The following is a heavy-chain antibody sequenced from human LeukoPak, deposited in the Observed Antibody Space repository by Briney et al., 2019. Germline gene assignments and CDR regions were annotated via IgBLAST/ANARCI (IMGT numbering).Heavy chain of an antibody. CDR2: IHPYGFT. Sequence: PSETLSLTCALYGGSFSNYYWSWIRQPPGKELEWIGEIHPYGFTNFNPSLKSRVSISVDTSKNQFSLKLTSVTAADTAVYYCSRGSDESKTGDTWGQGSLVTVSS. CDR1: GGSFSNYY. J-gene: IGHJ5*02. V-gene: IGHV4-34*01. D-gene: IGHD3-9*01. CDR3: SRGSDESKTGDT.